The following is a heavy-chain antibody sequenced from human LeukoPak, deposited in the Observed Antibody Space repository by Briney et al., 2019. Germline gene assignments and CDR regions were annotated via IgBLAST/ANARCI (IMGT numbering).Heavy chain of an antibody. CDR2: INHSGST. CDR3: ARQRRPDWYFDL. V-gene: IGHV4-34*01. Sequence: PSETLSLTCAVYGGSFSGYYWSWIRQPPGKGLEWIGEINHSGSTNYNPSLKSRVTISVDTSKNQFSLKLSSVTATDTAEYYCARQRRPDWYFDLWGRGTMVTVSS. J-gene: IGHJ2*01. CDR1: GGSFSGYY.